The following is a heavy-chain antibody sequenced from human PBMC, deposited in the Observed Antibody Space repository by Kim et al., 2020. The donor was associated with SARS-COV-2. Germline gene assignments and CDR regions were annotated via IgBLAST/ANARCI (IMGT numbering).Heavy chain of an antibody. CDR2: IYYSGST. Sequence: SETLSLTCTVSGGSISSSSYYWGWIRQPPGKGLEWIGSIYYSGSTYYNPSLKSRVTISVDTSKNQFSLKLSSVTAADTAVYYCARQLSQLWFGELSYYFDYWGQGTLVTVSS. CDR1: GGSISSSSYY. J-gene: IGHJ4*02. V-gene: IGHV4-39*01. CDR3: ARQLSQLWFGELSYYFDY. D-gene: IGHD3-10*01.